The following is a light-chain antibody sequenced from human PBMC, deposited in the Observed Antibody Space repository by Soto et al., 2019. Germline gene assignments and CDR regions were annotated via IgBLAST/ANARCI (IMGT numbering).Light chain of an antibody. V-gene: IGLV2-14*01. CDR1: SSDVGGYNY. CDR3: GSYTSSTTLV. J-gene: IGLJ3*02. Sequence: QSALTQPASVSGSPGQSITISCTGTSSDVGGYNYVSWYQQPPGKAPKLIIYEVSNRPSGVSDRFSGSKSGNTASLTISGLQAEDEADYYCGSYTSSTTLVFGGGTQLTVL. CDR2: EVS.